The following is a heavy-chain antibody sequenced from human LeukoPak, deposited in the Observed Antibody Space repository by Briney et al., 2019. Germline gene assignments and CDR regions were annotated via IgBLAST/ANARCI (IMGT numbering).Heavy chain of an antibody. V-gene: IGHV3-23*01. CDR1: GFTATSHA. Sequence: GGSLTLSCPASGFTATSHAMSWVRQVPGKGREWVSSISGRGGSPYYEDSVKGRFTISRDNYKNTLYLQMNSLRAEDTAVYYCAKDRIVGASLTLPFDYWGQGTLVTVSS. D-gene: IGHD1-26*01. CDR2: ISGRGGSP. CDR3: AKDRIVGASLTLPFDY. J-gene: IGHJ4*02.